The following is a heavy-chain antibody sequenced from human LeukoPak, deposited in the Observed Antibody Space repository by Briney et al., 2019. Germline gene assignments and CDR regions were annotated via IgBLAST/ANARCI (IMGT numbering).Heavy chain of an antibody. V-gene: IGHV3-33*01. Sequence: PGRSLRLSCAASGFTFSSYGMHWVRQAPGKGLEWVAVIWYDGSNKYYADSVKGRFTISRDSSKNTLYLPMNSLRAEDTAVYYCARHRYGSGSYVYYFDYWGQGTLVTVSS. CDR2: IWYDGSNK. D-gene: IGHD3-10*01. CDR3: ARHRYGSGSYVYYFDY. CDR1: GFTFSSYG. J-gene: IGHJ4*02.